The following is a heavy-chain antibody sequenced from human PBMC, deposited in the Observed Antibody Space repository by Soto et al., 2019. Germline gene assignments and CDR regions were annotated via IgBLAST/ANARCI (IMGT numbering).Heavy chain of an antibody. D-gene: IGHD3-3*01. CDR3: ARVNDFWSGYDRFDY. Sequence: QVQLVQSGAEVKKPGASVKVSCKASGYTFTSYAMHWVRQAPGQRLEWMGWINAGNGNTKYSQKFPGRVTITRDTSASTAYMALSRLRSEDTAVYYCARVNDFWSGYDRFDYWGQGTLVTVSS. J-gene: IGHJ4*02. CDR1: GYTFTSYA. V-gene: IGHV1-3*01. CDR2: INAGNGNT.